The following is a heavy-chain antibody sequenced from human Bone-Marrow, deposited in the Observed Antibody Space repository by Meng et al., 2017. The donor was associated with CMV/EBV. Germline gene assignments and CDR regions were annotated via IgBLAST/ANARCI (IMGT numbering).Heavy chain of an antibody. V-gene: IGHV1-69*12. CDR2: IIPIFGTA. CDR3: ASPIAVAGYYFDY. Sequence: QVRVVQSGGGGKTPGSSVKVACKASGGTFSSYAISWVRQAPGQGLEWMGGIIPIFGTANYAQKFQGRVTITADESTSTAYMELSSLRSEDTAVYYCASPIAVAGYYFDYWGQGTLVTVSS. D-gene: IGHD6-19*01. J-gene: IGHJ4*02. CDR1: GGTFSSYA.